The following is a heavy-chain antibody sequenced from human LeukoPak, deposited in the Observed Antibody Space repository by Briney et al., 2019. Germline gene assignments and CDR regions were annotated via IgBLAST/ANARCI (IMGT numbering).Heavy chain of an antibody. J-gene: IGHJ4*02. Sequence: PSETLSLTCAVSGGSLNSNSYYWGWIRQPPGKGLEWIGSINYSGNTYCNPSLKSRVTISVDTSKNQFSLNLSSVTAADTALYYCARGWYASGSYSPPGEWGQGTLVTVSS. CDR3: ARGWYASGSYSPPGE. V-gene: IGHV4-39*01. D-gene: IGHD3-10*01. CDR2: INYSGNT. CDR1: GGSLNSNSYY.